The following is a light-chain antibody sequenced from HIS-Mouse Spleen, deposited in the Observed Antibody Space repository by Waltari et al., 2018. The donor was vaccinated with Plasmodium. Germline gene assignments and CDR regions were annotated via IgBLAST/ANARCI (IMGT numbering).Light chain of an antibody. J-gene: IGKJ1*01. V-gene: IGKV1-5*03. CDR2: KAS. CDR3: QQYNSYSPWT. Sequence: DIQMTQSPSTLSASVGDRVPITCRASQSISSWLAWYQQKPGKAPKLLIYKASSLESGVPSRFSGGGSGTEFTLTISSLQPDDFATYYCQQYNSYSPWTFGQGTKVEIK. CDR1: QSISSW.